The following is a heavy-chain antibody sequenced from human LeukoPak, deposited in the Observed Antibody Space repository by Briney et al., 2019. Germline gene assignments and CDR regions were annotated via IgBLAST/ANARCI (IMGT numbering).Heavy chain of an antibody. V-gene: IGHV3-30*18. D-gene: IGHD6-19*01. Sequence: PGRSLRLSCAASGLAFSSYGMHWVRQAPGKGLEWVAVISYDGSNKYYADSVKGRFTISRDNSKNTLYLQMNSLRAEDTAVYYCAKDVPPGQWLVRGSYGMDVWGQGTLVTVSS. J-gene: IGHJ6*02. CDR1: GLAFSSYG. CDR3: AKDVPPGQWLVRGSYGMDV. CDR2: ISYDGSNK.